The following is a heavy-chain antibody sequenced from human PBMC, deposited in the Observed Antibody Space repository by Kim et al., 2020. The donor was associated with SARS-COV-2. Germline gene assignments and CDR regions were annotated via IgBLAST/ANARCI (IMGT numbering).Heavy chain of an antibody. Sequence: GGSLRLSCAASGFTFSSYAMHWVLQAPGKGLEWVAVISYDGSNKYYADSVKGRFTISRDNSKNTLYLQMNSLRAEDTAVYHCSRTPTGAPAGFYYYNMD. CDR3: SRTPTGAPAGFYYYNMD. CDR2: ISYDGSNK. CDR1: GFTFSSYA. D-gene: IGHD1-1*01. J-gene: IGHJ6*03. V-gene: IGHV3-30-3*01.